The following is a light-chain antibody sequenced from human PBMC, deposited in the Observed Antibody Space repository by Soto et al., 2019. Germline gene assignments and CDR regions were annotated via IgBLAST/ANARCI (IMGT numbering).Light chain of an antibody. CDR2: AAS. V-gene: IGKV1D-12*01. Sequence: DIQMTQSPSSVSASVGDRVSITCRASQGISNWLAWYQQKPGRAPKLLIYAASSLQSGVSSRFSGSGSGTDFSLTISSLQPEDFATYYCRQGNSFPFTFGPGTKVDIK. J-gene: IGKJ3*01. CDR3: RQGNSFPFT. CDR1: QGISNW.